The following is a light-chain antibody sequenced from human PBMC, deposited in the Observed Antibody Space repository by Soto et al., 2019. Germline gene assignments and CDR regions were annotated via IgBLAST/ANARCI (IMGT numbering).Light chain of an antibody. CDR2: AAS. CDR1: QSISEY. CDR3: QQSYSFPRT. Sequence: DIQMTQSPSSLSASVGDTVTFTCRASQSISEYLNWYQQKPGKAPRLLIYAASNLDSGVPSRFSASGSGTTFTLTIRSLQPEDFATYYCQQSYSFPRTFGQGTKVDI. V-gene: IGKV1-39*01. J-gene: IGKJ1*01.